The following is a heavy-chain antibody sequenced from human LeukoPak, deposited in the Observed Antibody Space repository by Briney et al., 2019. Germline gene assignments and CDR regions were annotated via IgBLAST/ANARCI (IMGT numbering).Heavy chain of an antibody. CDR3: ARVHPEEQLVRGAFDI. J-gene: IGHJ3*02. V-gene: IGHV4-59*01. CDR1: GGSISSYY. Sequence: SETLSLTCTVSGGSISSYYWSWIRQPPGKGLEWIGYIYYSGSTNYNPSLKRRVTISVDTSKNQFSLKLSSVTAADTAVYYCARVHPEEQLVRGAFDIWGQGTMVTVSS. CDR2: IYYSGST. D-gene: IGHD6-6*01.